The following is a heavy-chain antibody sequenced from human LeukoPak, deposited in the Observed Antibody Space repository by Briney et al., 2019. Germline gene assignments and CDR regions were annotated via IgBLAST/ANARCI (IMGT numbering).Heavy chain of an antibody. CDR3: AKAGGNSLRLMTFDI. Sequence: GRRLRLSCAASGFTFSSYAMSGVTQAPGKGLEWVSAISGSAGSTYTADAVKRRFTISRDNSKNTLYLQMNSRRAEDTAVYYCAKAGGNSLRLMTFDIWGQGTMVTVSS. V-gene: IGHV3-23*01. CDR2: ISGSAGST. D-gene: IGHD4-23*01. J-gene: IGHJ3*02. CDR1: GFTFSSYA.